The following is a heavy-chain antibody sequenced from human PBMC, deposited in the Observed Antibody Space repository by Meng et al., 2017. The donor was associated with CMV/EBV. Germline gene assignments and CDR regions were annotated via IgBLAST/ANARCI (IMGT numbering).Heavy chain of an antibody. J-gene: IGHJ4*02. D-gene: IGHD5-24*01. CDR3: ASGSRDGYTFVFDY. Sequence: SVKVSCKASGGTFSSYAISWVRQAPGQGLEWMGVIIPIFGTANYAQKFQGRVTITTDESTSTAYMELSSLRSEDTAVYYCASGSRDGYTFVFDYWGQGTLVTVSS. CDR1: GGTFSSYA. CDR2: IIPIFGTA. V-gene: IGHV1-69*05.